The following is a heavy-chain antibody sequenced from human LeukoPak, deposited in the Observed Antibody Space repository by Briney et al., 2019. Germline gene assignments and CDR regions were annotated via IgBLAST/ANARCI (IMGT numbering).Heavy chain of an antibody. CDR2: IHYTGYT. J-gene: IGHJ5*02. Sequence: SETLSLTCTVSGDSINSDYWSWFRQPPGKGLEWIGYIHYTGYTIYNPSLRSRVTISVDPSKTHFSLKLSSVTAADTAVYYCARDCRNDESGWFDPWGQGTLVTVSS. CDR1: GDSINSDY. CDR3: ARDCRNDESGWFDP. V-gene: IGHV4-59*13. D-gene: IGHD1-1*01.